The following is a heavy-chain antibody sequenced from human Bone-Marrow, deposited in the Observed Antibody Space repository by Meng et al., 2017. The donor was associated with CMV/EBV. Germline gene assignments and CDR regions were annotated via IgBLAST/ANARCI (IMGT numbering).Heavy chain of an antibody. D-gene: IGHD6-19*01. J-gene: IGHJ4*02. V-gene: IGHV4-34*01. Sequence: SQTLSLTCAVYGGSLSDYYYSWIRQPPGKGLEWIGEINHSGSTDYNPSLKSRATISVDTSKNQFSLKLSSVTAADTAVYYCARVQWLVPDYWGQGTLVTVSS. CDR2: INHSGST. CDR1: GGSLSDYY. CDR3: ARVQWLVPDY.